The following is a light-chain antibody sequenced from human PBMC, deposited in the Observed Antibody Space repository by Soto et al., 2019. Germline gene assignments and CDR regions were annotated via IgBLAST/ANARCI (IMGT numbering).Light chain of an antibody. CDR1: QNVYINS. J-gene: IGKJ1*01. CDR2: GAS. V-gene: IGKV3-20*01. CDR3: QKYNRAPRT. Sequence: EIVLTQSPGTLSLSPGERVTLSCRASQNVYINSLAWYQQKPGQTPRLLIYGASTRAAAVPDRFSGSGSGTDFALSIDGLEPEDVATYYCQKYNRAPRTFGQGTKVEIK.